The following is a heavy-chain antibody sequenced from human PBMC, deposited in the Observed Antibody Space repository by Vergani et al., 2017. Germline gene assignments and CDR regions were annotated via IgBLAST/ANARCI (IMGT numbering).Heavy chain of an antibody. V-gene: IGHV3-33*01. CDR3: ARWGNEKRLDS. D-gene: IGHD1-1*01. CDR1: GFTFSSHC. J-gene: IGHJ5*01. Sequence: QVQLVESEGGVVQPGRSLTLSCVASGFTFSSHCMHWVRQAPGKGLEWVAVIWYDGSNKYYGDSVKGRFTIYRDNSKNTLYLQMNSLRVEDTAVYYCARWGNEKRLDSWRKGNLVTVPS. CDR2: IWYDGSNK.